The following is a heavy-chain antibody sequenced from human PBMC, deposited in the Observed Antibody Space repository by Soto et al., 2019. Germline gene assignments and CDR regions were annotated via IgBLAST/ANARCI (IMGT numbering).Heavy chain of an antibody. J-gene: IGHJ6*02. CDR3: ARDRSFALLEWSPSGSCGMDV. CDR1: GYSFSTYG. V-gene: IGHV1-18*01. Sequence: QVQLVQSAGEVKEPGASLQVACKASGYSFSTYGISWGRQAPGQGLEWMGWISTSNGYTNYAQKFQGRVRMTTDTSTTEAYMGVRSLGSDDTAFYFCARDRSFALLEWSPSGSCGMDVWGQGTSVTVSS. CDR2: ISTSNGYT. D-gene: IGHD3-3*01.